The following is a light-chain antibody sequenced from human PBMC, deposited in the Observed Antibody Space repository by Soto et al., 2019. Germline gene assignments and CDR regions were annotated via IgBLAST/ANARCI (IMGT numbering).Light chain of an antibody. CDR2: ASA. CDR1: QSISNY. Sequence: DIQMTQSPSSLSASVGDRVTITCRASQSISNYLNLYQQKPGKAPNLLIYASASMQSVVPSRFSGSGYETVFTLTISSLQPDDSATYYCQQSFSPLWTFGQGTKVEV. V-gene: IGKV1-39*01. CDR3: QQSFSPLWT. J-gene: IGKJ1*01.